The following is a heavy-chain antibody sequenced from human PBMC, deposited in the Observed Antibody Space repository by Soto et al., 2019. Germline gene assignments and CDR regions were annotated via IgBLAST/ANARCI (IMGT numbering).Heavy chain of an antibody. CDR3: ARARRGYQDDQ. Sequence: GGSLRLSCAASGFSFSDYYMDWVRQAPGMGLEWVARIKNKLNSYTVEYAASLEGRFTISRDDSKNSVYLQMNSLKTEDTAVYFCARARRGYQDDQWGPGTLVTVSS. V-gene: IGHV3-72*01. J-gene: IGHJ4*02. D-gene: IGHD3-22*01. CDR2: IKNKLNSYTV. CDR1: GFSFSDYY.